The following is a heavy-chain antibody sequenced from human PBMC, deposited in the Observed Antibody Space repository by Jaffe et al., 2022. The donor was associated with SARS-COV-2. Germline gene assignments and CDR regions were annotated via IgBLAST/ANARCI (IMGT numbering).Heavy chain of an antibody. J-gene: IGHJ6*03. D-gene: IGHD4-17*01. CDR3: ARGYKRWGYGDDKPKAYYYYYYMDV. V-gene: IGHV4-34*01. CDR1: GGSFSGYY. CDR2: INHSGST. Sequence: QVQLQQWGAGLLKPSETLSLTCAVYGGSFSGYYWSWIRQPPGKGLEWIGEINHSGSTNYNPSLKSRVTISVDTSKNQFSLKLSSVTAADTAVYYCARGYKRWGYGDDKPKAYYYYYYMDVWGKGTTVTVSS.